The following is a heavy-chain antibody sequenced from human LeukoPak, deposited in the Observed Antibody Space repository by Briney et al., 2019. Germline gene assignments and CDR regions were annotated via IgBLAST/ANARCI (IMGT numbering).Heavy chain of an antibody. D-gene: IGHD6-13*01. CDR1: GDSVRSYY. CDR2: INDRGST. CDR3: VRDSRYGSGWFEDGLDF. V-gene: IGHV4-59*02. Sequence: SELLSLTCTVSGDSVRSYYWSWIRQPPGQGREGLGHINDRGSTNYNPSLQGRVTISIDTSKNQFSLKVNSVTAADTAVYYCVRDSRYGSGWFEDGLDFWGQGTTVTVSS. J-gene: IGHJ6*02.